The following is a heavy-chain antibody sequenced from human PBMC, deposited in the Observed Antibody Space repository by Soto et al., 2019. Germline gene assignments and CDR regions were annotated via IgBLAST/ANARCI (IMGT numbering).Heavy chain of an antibody. CDR3: AREWRGYCSSTSCYVSRTYGMDV. V-gene: IGHV1-69*01. CDR2: IIPIFGTA. Sequence: QVQLVQSGAEVKKPGSSVKVSCKASGGTFSSYAISWVRQAPGQGLEWMGGIIPIFGTANYAQKFQGRVTITADESTSTAYMELSSLRSEDTAVYYCAREWRGYCSSTSCYVSRTYGMDVWGQGTTVTVSS. D-gene: IGHD2-2*01. J-gene: IGHJ6*02. CDR1: GGTFSSYA.